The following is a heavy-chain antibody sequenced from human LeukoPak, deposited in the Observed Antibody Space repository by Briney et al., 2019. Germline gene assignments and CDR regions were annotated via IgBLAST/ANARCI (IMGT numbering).Heavy chain of an antibody. CDR3: ARVPLGAFDP. Sequence: SETLSLTCTVSGGSISSYYWSWIRQPPGKGLEWIGYIYYSGSTSYNPSLKSRVTISVDTSKNQFSLKLSSVTAADTAVYYCARVPLGAFDPWGQGTLVTVSS. V-gene: IGHV4-59*01. CDR2: IYYSGST. D-gene: IGHD1-26*01. J-gene: IGHJ5*02. CDR1: GGSISSYY.